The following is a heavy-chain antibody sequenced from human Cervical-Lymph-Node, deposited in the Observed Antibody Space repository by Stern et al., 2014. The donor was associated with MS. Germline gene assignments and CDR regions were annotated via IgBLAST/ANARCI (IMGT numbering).Heavy chain of an antibody. D-gene: IGHD4-17*01. CDR1: GYSFATYW. CDR3: VRRGDYVPFDY. Sequence: VQLVQSGAEVKKPGESLRISCQGSGYSFATYWIHWVRQMPGKGLEWMGAIDPSDSYTNYSPSFQGHVTISTDKSVSTAYLHWSSLEASDTAMYFCVRRGDYVPFDYWGQGTRVTVSS. V-gene: IGHV5-10-1*01. CDR2: IDPSDSYT. J-gene: IGHJ4*02.